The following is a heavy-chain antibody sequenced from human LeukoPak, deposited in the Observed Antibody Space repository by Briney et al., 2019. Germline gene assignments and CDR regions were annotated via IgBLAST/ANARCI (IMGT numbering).Heavy chain of an antibody. J-gene: IGHJ4*01. CDR3: LTGYYEPFDN. V-gene: IGHV4-59*01. CDR2: ISDTGKT. D-gene: IGHD3-3*01. Sequence: PSETLSLTCSVSGASLSSYYWGWIRQSPGKGLEWLGYISDTGKTDYNPSLKSRGTLSLDTSKNQFSLRLTSVTAADTAVYYCLTGYYEPFDNWGHGTLVTVSS. CDR1: GASLSSYY.